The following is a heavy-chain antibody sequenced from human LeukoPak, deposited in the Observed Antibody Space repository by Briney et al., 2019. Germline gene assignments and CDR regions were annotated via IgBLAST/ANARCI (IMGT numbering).Heavy chain of an antibody. CDR1: GYTFTSYG. Sequence: ASVKVSCKASGYTFTSYGISWVRQAPGQGLEWMGWISAYNGNTNYAQKFQGRVTITADESTSTAYMELSSLRSEDTAVYYCARDIVGATTVWWFDPWGQGTLVTVSS. J-gene: IGHJ5*02. CDR3: ARDIVGATTVWWFDP. CDR2: ISAYNGNT. V-gene: IGHV1-18*01. D-gene: IGHD1-26*01.